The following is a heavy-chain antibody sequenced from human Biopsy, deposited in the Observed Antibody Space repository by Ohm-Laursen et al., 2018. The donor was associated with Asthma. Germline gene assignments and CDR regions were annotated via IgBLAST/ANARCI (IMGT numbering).Heavy chain of an antibody. V-gene: IGHV3-30*18. CDR3: AKDVFPGWELRRGPDY. J-gene: IGHJ4*02. CDR1: GFSFSNYG. Sequence: SLRLSCTASGFSFSNYGMHWVRQAPGKGLDWVAVISFDGTNRNYTDSVKGRFTISRDNSRNTLHLQMNSLRAEDTAVYYCAKDVFPGWELRRGPDYWGQGTLVTVSS. CDR2: ISFDGTNR. D-gene: IGHD1-26*01.